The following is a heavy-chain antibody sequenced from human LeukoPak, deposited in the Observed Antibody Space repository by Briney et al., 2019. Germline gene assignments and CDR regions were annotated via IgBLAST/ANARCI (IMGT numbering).Heavy chain of an antibody. CDR2: IYYSGST. CDR1: GGFISSYY. CDR3: AGASYDSSGVH. J-gene: IGHJ4*02. D-gene: IGHD3-22*01. Sequence: SETLSLTCTVSGGFISSYYWSWIRQPPGKGLEWIGYIYYSGSTNYNPSLKSRVTISVDTSKNQFSLKLSSVTAADTAVYYYAGASYDSSGVHWGQGTLVTVSS. V-gene: IGHV4-59*01.